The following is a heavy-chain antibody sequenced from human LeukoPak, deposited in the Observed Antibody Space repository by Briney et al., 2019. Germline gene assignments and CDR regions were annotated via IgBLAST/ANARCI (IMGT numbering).Heavy chain of an antibody. Sequence: PSETLSLTCTFSGGSISSGSYYWSWIRQPPGKGLEWIGEINHSGSTNYNPSLKSRVTISVDTSKNQFSVKLSSVTAADTAVYYCARGADTGYSSDYWGQGTLVTVSS. V-gene: IGHV4-39*07. CDR1: GGSISSGSYY. D-gene: IGHD3-9*01. J-gene: IGHJ4*02. CDR2: INHSGST. CDR3: ARGADTGYSSDY.